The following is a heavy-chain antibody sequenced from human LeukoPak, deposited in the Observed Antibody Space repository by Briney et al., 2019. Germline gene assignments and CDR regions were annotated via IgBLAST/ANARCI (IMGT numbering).Heavy chain of an antibody. CDR3: ARDFSGSGWYPFDY. V-gene: IGHV3-48*03. CDR2: ISSSGSTR. J-gene: IGHJ4*02. Sequence: GGSLRLSCAASGFTFSSYEMNWVRQAPGKGLEWVSYISSSGSTRYYADSVKGRFTSSRDNAKNSLDLQMNSLRAEDTAVYYCARDFSGSGWYPFDYWGQGTLVTVSS. CDR1: GFTFSSYE. D-gene: IGHD6-19*01.